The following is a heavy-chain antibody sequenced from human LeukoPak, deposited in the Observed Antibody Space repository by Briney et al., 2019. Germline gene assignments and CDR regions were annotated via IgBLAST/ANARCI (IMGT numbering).Heavy chain of an antibody. CDR2: IWYDGSNK. D-gene: IGHD3-22*01. J-gene: IGHJ4*02. CDR1: GFTFSSYG. Sequence: PGGSLRLSCAASGFTFSSYGMHWVRQAPGKGLEWVAVIWYDGSNKYYADSVKGRFTISRDNSKNTLYLQMNSLRAEDTAVYYCARDDDYYYDSSGYYYGPDYWGQGTLVTVSS. V-gene: IGHV3-33*01. CDR3: ARDDDYYYDSSGYYYGPDY.